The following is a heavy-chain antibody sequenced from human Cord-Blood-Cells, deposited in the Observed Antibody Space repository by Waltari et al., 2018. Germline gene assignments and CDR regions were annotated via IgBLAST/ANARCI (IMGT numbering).Heavy chain of an antibody. Sequence: QVQLVQSGAEVKKPGASVKVSCKVSGYTLTELSMHWVRQAPGTGLEWMGGFDPEDGETIYAQKFQGRVTMTEDTSTDTAYMELNSLRSEDTAVYYCATPQAAAAPHYYYYGMDVWGQGTTVTVSS. V-gene: IGHV1-24*01. D-gene: IGHD6-13*01. CDR1: GYTLTELS. J-gene: IGHJ6*02. CDR2: FDPEDGET. CDR3: ATPQAAAAPHYYYYGMDV.